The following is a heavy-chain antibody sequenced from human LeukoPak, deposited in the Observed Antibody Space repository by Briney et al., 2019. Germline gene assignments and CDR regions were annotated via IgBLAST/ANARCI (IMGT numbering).Heavy chain of an antibody. CDR3: ARGYDYGDYVGDFDY. CDR1: GYTFTSYP. V-gene: IGHV1-18*01. J-gene: IGHJ4*02. CDR2: ITTYNGNT. D-gene: IGHD4-17*01. Sequence: PVASVKVSCKASGYTFTSYPISWVRQAPGQGLEWMGWITTYNGNTDYARKLQGRVTMTTDTSTRTAYMDLRGLRSDDTAVYYCARGYDYGDYVGDFDYWGQGTLVTASS.